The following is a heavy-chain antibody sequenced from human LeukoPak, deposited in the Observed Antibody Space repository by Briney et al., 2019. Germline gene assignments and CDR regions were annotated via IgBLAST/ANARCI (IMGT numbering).Heavy chain of an antibody. CDR2: INRSFNPGVDVT. Sequence: ASVKVSCKASGYTFSSYHIHWVRQAPGQGLEWMGRINRSFNPGVDVTSYAQKFQGRITMTRDISTNTVYMELSSLTSEDTAVYYCARDVIVEAAGVYFDYWGQGTLVTVSS. J-gene: IGHJ4*02. V-gene: IGHV1-46*01. D-gene: IGHD6-13*01. CDR1: GYTFSSYH. CDR3: ARDVIVEAAGVYFDY.